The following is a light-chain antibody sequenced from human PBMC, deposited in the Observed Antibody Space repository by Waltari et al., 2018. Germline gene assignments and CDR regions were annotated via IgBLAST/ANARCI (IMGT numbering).Light chain of an antibody. V-gene: IGLV2-14*03. CDR3: SSYTNSSIP. Sequence: QSALTQPASVSGSPGQSITISCTGTSSDVGGYDYVSWYQQHPGKAPKLMIYDVSNRPSGVSTRFSGSKSGNTASLTISGLQAEDEADYYCSSYTNSSIPFGTGTKVTVL. CDR1: SSDVGGYDY. CDR2: DVS. J-gene: IGLJ1*01.